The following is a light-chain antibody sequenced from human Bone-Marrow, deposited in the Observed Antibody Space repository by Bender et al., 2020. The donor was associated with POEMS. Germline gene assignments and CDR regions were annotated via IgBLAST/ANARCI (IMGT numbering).Light chain of an antibody. CDR1: SSDVGGYNY. Sequence: QSALTQPASMSGSPGQSITISCTGTSSDVGGYNYVSWYQYHPGKAPKVMIYDVSNRPSGVSNRFSGSKSGNTASLTISGLQAEDEADYYCSSYTDTSMGVFGTGTKVTVL. J-gene: IGLJ1*01. CDR2: DVS. CDR3: SSYTDTSMGV. V-gene: IGLV2-14*03.